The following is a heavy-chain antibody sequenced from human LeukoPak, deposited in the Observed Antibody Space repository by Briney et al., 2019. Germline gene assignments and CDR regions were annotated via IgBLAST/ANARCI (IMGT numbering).Heavy chain of an antibody. J-gene: IGHJ5*02. V-gene: IGHV1-2*04. Sequence: ASVKVSCKASGYTFTGFYIHWVRQAPGQGLEWMGWIYSDSGDTNYAQKFQGCVTMTTDTSTSTAYMELRSLRSDDTAVYYCARAPYYDFWSGSANWFDPWGQGTLVTVSS. CDR1: GYTFTGFY. CDR3: ARAPYYDFWSGSANWFDP. D-gene: IGHD3-3*01. CDR2: IYSDSGDT.